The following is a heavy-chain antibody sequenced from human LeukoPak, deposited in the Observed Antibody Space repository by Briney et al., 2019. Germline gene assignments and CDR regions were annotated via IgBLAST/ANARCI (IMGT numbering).Heavy chain of an antibody. Sequence: GGSLRLSCAASGFTVSSNYMSWVRQAPGKGLEWVSIIYSGGSTYYADSVKGRFTISRDNSKNTLYLQMNSLRAEDTAVYYCARGYFDSSGEFEYWGQGTLVTVSS. CDR2: IYSGGST. CDR3: ARGYFDSSGEFEY. J-gene: IGHJ4*02. V-gene: IGHV3-66*01. CDR1: GFTVSSNY. D-gene: IGHD3-22*01.